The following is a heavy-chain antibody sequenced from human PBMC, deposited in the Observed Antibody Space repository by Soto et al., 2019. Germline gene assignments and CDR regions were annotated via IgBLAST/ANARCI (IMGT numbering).Heavy chain of an antibody. CDR1: GGSFSGYY. Sequence: SETLSLTCAVYGGSFSGYYWSWIRQPPGKGLEWIGEINHSGSTNYNPSLKSRVTISVDTSKNQFSLKLSSVTAADTAVYYCARRARYSYGPTGYFDYWGQGTLVTVSS. J-gene: IGHJ4*02. CDR3: ARRARYSYGPTGYFDY. V-gene: IGHV4-34*01. CDR2: INHSGST. D-gene: IGHD5-18*01.